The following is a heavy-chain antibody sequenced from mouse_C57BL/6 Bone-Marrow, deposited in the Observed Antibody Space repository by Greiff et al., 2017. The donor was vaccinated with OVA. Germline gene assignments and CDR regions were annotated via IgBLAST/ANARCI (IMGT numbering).Heavy chain of an antibody. J-gene: IGHJ1*03. Sequence: VKLQQSGAELVKPGASVSLSCKASGYTFTSYWMHWVKQRPGQGLEWIGIIHPNSGSTNYNEKFKSKATLTVDKSSSTAYMQLSSLTSEDSAVYYCARRGSPDWYFDVWGTGTTVTVSS. CDR3: ARRGSPDWYFDV. V-gene: IGHV1-64*01. D-gene: IGHD1-1*02. CDR2: IHPNSGST. CDR1: GYTFTSYW.